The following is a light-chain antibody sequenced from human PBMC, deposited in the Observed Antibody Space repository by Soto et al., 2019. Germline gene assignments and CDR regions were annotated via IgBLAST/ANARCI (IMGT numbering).Light chain of an antibody. Sequence: EIVLTQSPGTLSLSPGERATVSCRASQTVNSVYLAWYQQKPGQAPRLLIYGASSRATGIPDRFSGSGSGTDFTLTITRLEPEDFAVYYCQQYGSSPLSFGGGTKVEIK. CDR1: QTVNSVY. CDR3: QQYGSSPLS. J-gene: IGKJ4*01. CDR2: GAS. V-gene: IGKV3-20*01.